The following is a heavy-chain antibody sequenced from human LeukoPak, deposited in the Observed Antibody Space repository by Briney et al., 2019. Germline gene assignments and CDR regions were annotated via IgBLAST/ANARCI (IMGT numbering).Heavy chain of an antibody. D-gene: IGHD1-26*01. V-gene: IGHV3-21*01. CDR1: GFTFSSYS. Sequence: KTGGSLRLSCAASGFTFSSYSMNWVRQAPGKGLEWVSSIRSSSSYIYYADSVKGRFTISRDNAKNSLYLQMNSLRAEDTAVYYCARWDGYYMDVWGKGTTVTVSS. CDR2: IRSSSSYI. J-gene: IGHJ6*03. CDR3: ARWDGYYMDV.